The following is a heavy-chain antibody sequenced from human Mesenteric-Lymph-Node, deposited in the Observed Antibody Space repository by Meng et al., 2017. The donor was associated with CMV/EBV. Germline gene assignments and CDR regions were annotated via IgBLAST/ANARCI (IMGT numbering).Heavy chain of an antibody. J-gene: IGHJ3*02. Sequence: GGSLRLSCAASGFTFDDYAMHWVRQAPGKGLEWVSGISWNSGSIGYADSVKGRFTISRDNAKNSLYLQMNSLRAEDTALYYCAMLSLGYCSSTSCSQLYYDAFDIWGQGTMVT. CDR2: ISWNSGSI. V-gene: IGHV3-9*01. CDR1: GFTFDDYA. D-gene: IGHD2-2*01. CDR3: AMLSLGYCSSTSCSQLYYDAFDI.